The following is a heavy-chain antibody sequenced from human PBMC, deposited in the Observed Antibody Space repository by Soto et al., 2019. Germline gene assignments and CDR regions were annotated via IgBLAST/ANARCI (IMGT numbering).Heavy chain of an antibody. CDR2: IYAGGSR. Sequence: GGSLRLSCAASGFTVGTNYMTWVRQAPGKGLEWVSVIYAGGSRYYADSVKGRFTISRDISKNTQYLQMDSLRAEDTAVYYCARVPLGGNWFDPWGQGTLVTVSS. V-gene: IGHV3-66*01. CDR3: ARVPLGGNWFDP. D-gene: IGHD3-16*01. J-gene: IGHJ5*02. CDR1: GFTVGTNY.